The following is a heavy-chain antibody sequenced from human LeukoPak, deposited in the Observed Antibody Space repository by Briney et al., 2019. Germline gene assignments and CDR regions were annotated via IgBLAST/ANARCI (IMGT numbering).Heavy chain of an antibody. J-gene: IGHJ5*02. Sequence: PGGSLRLPCAASGFTFSSYGMHWVRQAPGKGLEWVAVISYDGSNKYYADSVKGRFTISRDNSKNTLYLQMNSLRVEDTAVYYCARESYDFWSGYPQFFDPWGQGTMVIVSS. CDR2: ISYDGSNK. CDR3: ARESYDFWSGYPQFFDP. V-gene: IGHV3-30*03. D-gene: IGHD3-3*01. CDR1: GFTFSSYG.